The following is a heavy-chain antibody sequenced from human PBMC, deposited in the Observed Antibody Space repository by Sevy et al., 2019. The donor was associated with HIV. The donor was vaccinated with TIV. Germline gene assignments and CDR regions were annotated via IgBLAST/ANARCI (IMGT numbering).Heavy chain of an antibody. CDR2: INSDGSST. Sequence: GGSLRLSCAGSGFTFSNYWMHWVRQAPGKGLVWVSRINSDGSSTSYADSVTGRFTISRDNAKKTLYLQMNSLRAEDTAVYYCARGPYYRDTNTYFFMHYWGQGTLVTVSS. V-gene: IGHV3-74*01. CDR3: ARGPYYRDTNTYFFMHY. D-gene: IGHD3-22*01. J-gene: IGHJ4*02. CDR1: GFTFSNYW.